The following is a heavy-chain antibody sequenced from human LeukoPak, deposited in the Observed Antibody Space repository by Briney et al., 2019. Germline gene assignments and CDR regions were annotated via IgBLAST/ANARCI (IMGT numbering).Heavy chain of an antibody. CDR2: INPNSGGT. CDR3: ARALDALMAPDY. V-gene: IGHV1-2*02. D-gene: IGHD2-2*01. J-gene: IGHJ4*02. Sequence: ASLRVSCMASRYTFSGCYFHWVRQAPGEGVEWMGWINPNSGGTNYAQKFQGRVTMTRDTSISTAYMELTRLRSDDTAVYYCARALDALMAPDYWGQGTLVTVSS. CDR1: RYTFSGCY.